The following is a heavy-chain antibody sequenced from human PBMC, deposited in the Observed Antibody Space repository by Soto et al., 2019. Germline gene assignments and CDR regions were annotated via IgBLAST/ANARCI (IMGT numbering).Heavy chain of an antibody. CDR2: IIPIFGTA. CDR1: GGTLRSYA. Sequence: GASVKVSCKESGGTLRSYARSWVRQATEQGLEWMGGIIPIFGTANYAQKFQGRVTITADESTSTAYMELSSLRSEDTAVYYCARDPYYDILTGYEYYYYYGMDVWGQGTTVTVSS. CDR3: ARDPYYDILTGYEYYYYYGMDV. J-gene: IGHJ6*02. D-gene: IGHD3-9*01. V-gene: IGHV1-69*13.